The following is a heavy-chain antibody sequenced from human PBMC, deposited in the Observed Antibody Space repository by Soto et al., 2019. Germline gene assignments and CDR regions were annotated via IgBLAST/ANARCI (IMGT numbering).Heavy chain of an antibody. CDR2: IDYSGST. Sequence: SETLSLTCTVSGDSISNSDYYWNWIRQSPGKGLEWIASIDYSGSTYYNPSLKSRVVISADTSKNLFSLKLRSVTAADTALYFCARDGSYYYGFDVWGQGTTVTVSS. J-gene: IGHJ6*02. V-gene: IGHV4-30-4*01. CDR3: ARDGSYYYGFDV. CDR1: GDSISNSDYY.